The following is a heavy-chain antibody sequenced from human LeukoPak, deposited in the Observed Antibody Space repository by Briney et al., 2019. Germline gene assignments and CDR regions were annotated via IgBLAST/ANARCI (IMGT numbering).Heavy chain of an antibody. CDR3: ARQIAARGFDY. CDR1: GFTSNSYW. V-gene: IGHV3-74*01. J-gene: IGHJ4*02. CDR2: INTDGGST. Sequence: GGSLRLSCAASGFTSNSYWMHWVRQAPGKGLVWVSHINTDGGSTTYADSVKGRFTISRDNAKNMVFLQMNSLRAEDTAVYYCARQIAARGFDYWGQGTLVTVSS. D-gene: IGHD6-6*01.